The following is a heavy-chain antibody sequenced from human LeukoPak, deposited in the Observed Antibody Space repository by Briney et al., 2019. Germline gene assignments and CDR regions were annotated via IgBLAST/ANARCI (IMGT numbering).Heavy chain of an antibody. Sequence: PGGSPRLSCAASGFTFSSYSMNWVRQAPGKGLEWVSSISSSSSYIYYADSVKGRFTISRDNAKNSLYLQMNSLRAEDTAVYYCARGTRDYSSSIDYWGQGTLVTVSS. CDR2: ISSSSSYI. V-gene: IGHV3-21*01. D-gene: IGHD6-6*01. CDR1: GFTFSSYS. CDR3: ARGTRDYSSSIDY. J-gene: IGHJ4*02.